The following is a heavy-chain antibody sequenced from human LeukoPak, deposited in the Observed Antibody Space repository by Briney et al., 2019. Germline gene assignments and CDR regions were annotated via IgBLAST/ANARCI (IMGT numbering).Heavy chain of an antibody. Sequence: SETLSLTCAVYGGSFSGYYWSWIRQPPGKGLEWIGEINHSGSTNYNPSLKSRVTISVDTTKNQFSLKLSSVTAADTAVYYCARGGLRYFDWLTQYAFDYWGQGTLVTVSS. V-gene: IGHV4-34*01. CDR2: INHSGST. CDR3: ARGGLRYFDWLTQYAFDY. J-gene: IGHJ4*02. CDR1: GGSFSGYY. D-gene: IGHD3-9*01.